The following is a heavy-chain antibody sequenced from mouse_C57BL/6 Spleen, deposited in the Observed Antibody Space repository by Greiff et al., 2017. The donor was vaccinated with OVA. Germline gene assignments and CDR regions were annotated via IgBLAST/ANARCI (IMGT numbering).Heavy chain of an antibody. CDR3: AREVGYGSSFYAMDY. CDR2: ISYDGSN. J-gene: IGHJ4*01. Sequence: EVKLQESGPGLVKPSQSLSLTCSVTGYSITSGYYWNWIRQFPGNKLEWTGYISYDGSNNYNPSLKNRISITRDTSKNQFFLKLNSVTTEDTATYYCAREVGYGSSFYAMDYWGQGTSVTVSS. V-gene: IGHV3-6*01. CDR1: GYSITSGYY. D-gene: IGHD1-1*01.